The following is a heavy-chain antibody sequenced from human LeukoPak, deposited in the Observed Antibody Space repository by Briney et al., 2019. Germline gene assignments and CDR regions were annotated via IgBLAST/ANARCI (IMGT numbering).Heavy chain of an antibody. CDR1: GFSFSSYE. Sequence: GGSLRLSCAASGFSFSSYEMSWVRQAPGKGREWVSYISSSGSTIYYADSVKGRFTISRDNAKNSLYLQMNSLRAEDTAVYYCARYVQLEYFHWFDPWGQGTLVTVSS. J-gene: IGHJ5*02. CDR2: ISSSGSTI. CDR3: ARYVQLEYFHWFDP. D-gene: IGHD1-1*01. V-gene: IGHV3-48*03.